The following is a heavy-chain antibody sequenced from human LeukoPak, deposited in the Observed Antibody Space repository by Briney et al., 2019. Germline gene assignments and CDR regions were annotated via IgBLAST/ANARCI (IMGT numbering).Heavy chain of an antibody. D-gene: IGHD1-1*01. CDR3: ARLTGTTGFDY. CDR2: IKQDGSDK. Sequence: PGGSLRLSCAASGFPFSSYWMSWFRQAPGKGLEWVANIKQDGSDKYYVDSVKGRFTISRDNAKKSLYLQLNSLRADDTAVYYCARLTGTTGFDYWGQGTLVTVSS. J-gene: IGHJ4*02. V-gene: IGHV3-7*01. CDR1: GFPFSSYW.